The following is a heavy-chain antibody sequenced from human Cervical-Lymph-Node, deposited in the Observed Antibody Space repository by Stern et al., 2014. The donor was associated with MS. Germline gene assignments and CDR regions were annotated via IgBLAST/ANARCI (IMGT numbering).Heavy chain of an antibody. D-gene: IGHD5-12*01. CDR2: VLSDGSNT. Sequence: QVQLVQSGGGVVQPGRSLRLSCSASGFTFSNFAMHWVRQAPGKGLECVAVVLSDGSNTYYADSVKGRFTISRDASKNTVFLQMNSLGAEDTAVYYCAKDSEYSASESASWGQGTLVTVPS. CDR3: AKDSEYSASESAS. CDR1: GFTFSNFA. J-gene: IGHJ5*02. V-gene: IGHV3-30*18.